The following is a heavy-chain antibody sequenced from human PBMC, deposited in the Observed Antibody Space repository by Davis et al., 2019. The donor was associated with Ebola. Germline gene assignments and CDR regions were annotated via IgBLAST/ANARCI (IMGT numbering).Heavy chain of an antibody. J-gene: IGHJ4*02. CDR3: ARDLRGGGYDGWGY. V-gene: IGHV4-34*01. CDR1: GGSFSGYY. Sequence: SETLSLTCAVYGGSFSGYYWSWIRQPPGKGLEWIGEINHSGSTNYNPSLKSRVTISVDTSKNQFSLKLSSVTAADTAVYYCARDLRGGGYDGWGYWGQGTLDTVSS. D-gene: IGHD5-12*01. CDR2: INHSGST.